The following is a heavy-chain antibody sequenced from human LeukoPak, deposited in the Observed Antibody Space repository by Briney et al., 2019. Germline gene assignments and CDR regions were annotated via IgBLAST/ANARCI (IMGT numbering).Heavy chain of an antibody. CDR2: IRYDGNNE. V-gene: IGHV3-30*02. CDR3: ARDLRGSGNYEFDY. D-gene: IGHD3-10*01. J-gene: IGHJ4*02. CDR1: RFPFNTYG. Sequence: SGGSLRLSCEASRFPFNTYGMHWVRQAPGKGLEWVTFIRYDGNNEYYKDSVKGRFTISRDNSKNTLYLQMNSLRDDDTAVYYCARDLRGSGNYEFDYWGQGTLVTVSS.